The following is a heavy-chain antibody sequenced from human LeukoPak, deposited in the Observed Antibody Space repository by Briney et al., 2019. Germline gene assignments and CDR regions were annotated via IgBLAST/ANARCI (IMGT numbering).Heavy chain of an antibody. CDR2: INPSGGST. D-gene: IGHD6-19*01. J-gene: IGHJ6*04. V-gene: IGHV1-46*01. CDR3: ARSTRSVLDA. CDR1: GYTFTSYY. Sequence: ASVKVSCKASGYTFTSYYIHWVRQAPGQGLEWMGIINPSGGSTSYAQKFQGRVTITADKSTSTAYMELSSLRSEDTAVYYCARSTRSVLDAWGKGTTVTVSS.